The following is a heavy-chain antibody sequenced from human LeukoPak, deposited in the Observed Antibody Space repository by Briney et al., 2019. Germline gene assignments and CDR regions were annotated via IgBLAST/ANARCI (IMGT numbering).Heavy chain of an antibody. CDR3: ASGPILYSSGYNRSN. CDR2: IYSGGST. D-gene: IGHD6-19*01. Sequence: PGGSLRLSCAASGFTVSSNYVSWVRLAPGKGLEWVSVIYSGGSTFYADSVKGRFTISRDNSKNTVYLQMNSLRAEDTAVYYCASGPILYSSGYNRSNWGQGTLVTVSS. J-gene: IGHJ4*02. V-gene: IGHV3-66*01. CDR1: GFTVSSNY.